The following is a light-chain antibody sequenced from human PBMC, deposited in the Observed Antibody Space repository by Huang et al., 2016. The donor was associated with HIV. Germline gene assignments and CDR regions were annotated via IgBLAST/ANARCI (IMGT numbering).Light chain of an antibody. CDR1: QSVSSN. Sequence: EIVMTQSPATLSVSPGERATPSCRASQSVSSNLAGYQQKPGQAPRLLIYGASTRATGIPARFSGSGSGTEFTLTISSLQSEDFAVYYCQQYNNWHYTFGQGTKLEIK. CDR3: QQYNNWHYT. CDR2: GAS. V-gene: IGKV3-15*01. J-gene: IGKJ2*01.